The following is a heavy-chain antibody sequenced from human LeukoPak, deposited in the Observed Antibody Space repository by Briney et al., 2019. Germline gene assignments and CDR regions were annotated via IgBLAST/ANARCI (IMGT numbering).Heavy chain of an antibody. CDR3: AKEPSSGWIFDY. Sequence: GGSLRLSCAVSGFTFSSYAMSWVRQAPGKGLEWISAISGSGGSTFYVDSVKGRFTISRDNSKNTLFLQMNSLRVEDTAVYYCAKEPSSGWIFDYWGQGTLVTVSS. D-gene: IGHD6-19*01. V-gene: IGHV3-23*01. J-gene: IGHJ4*02. CDR1: GFTFSSYA. CDR2: ISGSGGST.